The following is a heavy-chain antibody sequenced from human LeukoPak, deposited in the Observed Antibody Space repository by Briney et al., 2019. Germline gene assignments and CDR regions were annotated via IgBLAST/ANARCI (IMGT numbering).Heavy chain of an antibody. CDR2: ISSSSSTI. CDR3: ARVGPILTGGGVCFDH. D-gene: IGHD3-9*01. CDR1: GFSSSSYS. V-gene: IGHV3-48*01. J-gene: IGHJ4*02. Sequence: GGSLRLSCAASGFSSSSYSMNWGRQAPEEGLGRGLYISSSSSTIYYADSLKGRFTISRDNAKNSLNLQRNSLRAEGTPMYYCARVGPILTGGGVCFDHWGQGTLVTVAS.